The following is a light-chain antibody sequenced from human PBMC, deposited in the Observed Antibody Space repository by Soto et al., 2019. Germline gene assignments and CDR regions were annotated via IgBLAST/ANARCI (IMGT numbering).Light chain of an antibody. J-gene: IGKJ2*01. Sequence: DIQMTQSPSTLSASVGDRVTITCRASQSISSWLAWYQQKPGKAPKLMIYKASSLESGVPSRFSGSGSGTEFTLTISSRQTDDFATYYCQQYNSYPYTFGQGTKLEIK. CDR2: KAS. V-gene: IGKV1-5*03. CDR3: QQYNSYPYT. CDR1: QSISSW.